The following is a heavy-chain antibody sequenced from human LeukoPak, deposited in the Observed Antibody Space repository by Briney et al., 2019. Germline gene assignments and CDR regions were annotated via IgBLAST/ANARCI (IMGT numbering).Heavy chain of an antibody. V-gene: IGHV4-39*07. CDR1: GGSISSSSYY. Sequence: SETLSLTCTVSGGSISSSSYYWGWNRQPPGKGLEWIGSIYYSGSTYYNPSLKSRVTISVDTSKNQFSLKLSSVTAADTAVYYCARDFGDYVWGSYRSLWGQGTLVTVCS. CDR2: IYYSGST. J-gene: IGHJ4*02. CDR3: ARDFGDYVWGSYRSL. D-gene: IGHD3-16*02.